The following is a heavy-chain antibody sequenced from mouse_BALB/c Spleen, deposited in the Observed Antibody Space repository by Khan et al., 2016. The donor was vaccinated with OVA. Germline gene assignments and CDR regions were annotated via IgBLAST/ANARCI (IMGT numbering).Heavy chain of an antibody. V-gene: IGHV2-3*01. Sequence: VQLQESGPGLVAPSQSLSITCTVSGFSLTNYGVNWVRQPPGKGLEWLVVIWGDGSTTYRSPLISRLSISKDNSKSQVFLKLHSLQTDDTATYDCEPCGDFYVMDYWGQGTSVTVSS. CDR3: EPCGDFYVMDY. J-gene: IGHJ4*01. CDR1: GFSLTNYG. CDR2: IWGDGST.